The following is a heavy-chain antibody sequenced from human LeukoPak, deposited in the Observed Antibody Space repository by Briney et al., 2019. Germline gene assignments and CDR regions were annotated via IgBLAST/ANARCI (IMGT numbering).Heavy chain of an antibody. J-gene: IGHJ4*02. CDR3: ARDLAVSLNLSDFDY. D-gene: IGHD6-19*01. CDR2: IYSGGST. Sequence: GGSLRLSCAASGFTVSSNYMSWVRQAPGKGLEWVSVIYSGGSTYYADSVKGRFTISRDNSKNTLYLQMNSLRAEDTAVYYCARDLAVSLNLSDFDYWRPGTLVNVSS. V-gene: IGHV3-53*01. CDR1: GFTVSSNY.